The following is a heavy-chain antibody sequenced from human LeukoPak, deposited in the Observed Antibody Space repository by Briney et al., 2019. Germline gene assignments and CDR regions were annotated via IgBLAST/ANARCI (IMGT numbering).Heavy chain of an antibody. CDR3: AKDPDSSGYNSWWFDP. D-gene: IGHD3-22*01. Sequence: GSLRLSFAASGFTFSSYGMHWVRQAPGKGLEWVAFIRYDGSNKYYADSVKGRFTISRDNSKNTLYLQMNSLRAEDTAVYYCAKDPDSSGYNSWWFDPWGQGTLVTVSS. CDR2: IRYDGSNK. J-gene: IGHJ5*02. V-gene: IGHV3-30*02. CDR1: GFTFSSYG.